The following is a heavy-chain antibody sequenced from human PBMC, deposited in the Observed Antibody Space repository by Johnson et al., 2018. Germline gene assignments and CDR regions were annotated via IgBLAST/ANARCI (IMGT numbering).Heavy chain of an antibody. CDR3: ARDFTMIAAFAFDI. CDR2: IWYDGSNN. CDR1: GFTFSSYG. Sequence: VQLVESGGGVVQPGRSLRLSCAASGFTFSSYGMHWVRQAPGKGLEWVAVIWYDGSNNYYADSVKGRFTISRDNSKTTLYLQRNSLRAGDTAVYYCARDFTMIAAFAFDIWGQGTMVTVSS. J-gene: IGHJ3*02. V-gene: IGHV3-33*01. D-gene: IGHD3-22*01.